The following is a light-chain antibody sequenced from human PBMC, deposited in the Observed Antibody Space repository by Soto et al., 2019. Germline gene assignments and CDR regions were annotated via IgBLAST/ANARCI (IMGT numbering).Light chain of an antibody. CDR3: QQYPSSSRYT. Sequence: DIVLTQSPGTLSLSPGERATLSCRASQSVATQFFTWSQQRPGQAPRVLIYGTSTRATGNPGRFSRSGHGTDFTLTISSLEPEAFAVYYCQQYPSSSRYTFGQGTKLEIK. CDR2: GTS. CDR1: QSVATQF. J-gene: IGKJ2*01. V-gene: IGKV3-20*01.